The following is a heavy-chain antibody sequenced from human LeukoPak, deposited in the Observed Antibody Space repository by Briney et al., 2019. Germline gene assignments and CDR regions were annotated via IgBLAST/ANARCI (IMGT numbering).Heavy chain of an antibody. J-gene: IGHJ4*02. CDR2: IKHDGSEK. V-gene: IGHV3-7*05. CDR3: ASGTYY. D-gene: IGHD1-26*01. CDR1: GFTFSNYW. Sequence: PGGSLRLSCAASGFTFSNYWMSWVRQAPGKGLEWVASIKHDGSEKYYVDSVKGRFTISRDNAKNSLYLQMKSLRAEDTAVYYCASGTYYWGQGTLVTVSS.